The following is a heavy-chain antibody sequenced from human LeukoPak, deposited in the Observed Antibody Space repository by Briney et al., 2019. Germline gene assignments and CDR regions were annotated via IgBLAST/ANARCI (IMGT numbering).Heavy chain of an antibody. CDR1: GGSFSGYY. CDR2: INHSGST. CDR3: ARGGLEVVPAAIRPRYDY. J-gene: IGHJ4*02. Sequence: SETLSLTCAVYGGSFSGYYWSWIRQPPGKGLEWIGEINHSGSTNYNPSLKSRVTISVDTSKNQFSLKLSSVTAADTAVYYCARGGLEVVPAAIRPRYDYWGQGTLVTVSS. V-gene: IGHV4-34*01. D-gene: IGHD2-2*01.